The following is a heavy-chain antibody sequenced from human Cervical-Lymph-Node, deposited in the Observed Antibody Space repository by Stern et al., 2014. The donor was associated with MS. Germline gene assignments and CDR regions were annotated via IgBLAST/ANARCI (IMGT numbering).Heavy chain of an antibody. CDR3: ARGASDY. D-gene: IGHD3-16*01. V-gene: IGHV1-2*06. Sequence: VQLVKFGAEVKKPGASLKVSCKDFGYTFSVYNIHWVRQVHGQGLEWMGRINPNSGGTNYAQKFQGRVTMTMDTSISIVYMELTRLRSDDTAVYYCARGASDYWGQGTLVTVSS. J-gene: IGHJ4*02. CDR2: INPNSGGT. CDR1: GYTFSVYN.